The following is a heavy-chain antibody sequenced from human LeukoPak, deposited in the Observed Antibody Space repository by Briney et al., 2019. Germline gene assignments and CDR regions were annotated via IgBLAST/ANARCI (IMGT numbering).Heavy chain of an antibody. J-gene: IGHJ2*01. CDR3: ATVGLNPNYYDKTQNWYFDL. V-gene: IGHV1-69*04. CDR1: GGTFSDYS. Sequence: SVKVSCKAPGGTFSDYSISWVRQAPGQGLEWMGRILPLVGRLHYAQKFQGRFTLTADKSTITVYMELSSLRSEDTAVYYCATVGLNPNYYDKTQNWYFDLWGRGTLVTVSS. D-gene: IGHD3-22*01. CDR2: ILPLVGRL.